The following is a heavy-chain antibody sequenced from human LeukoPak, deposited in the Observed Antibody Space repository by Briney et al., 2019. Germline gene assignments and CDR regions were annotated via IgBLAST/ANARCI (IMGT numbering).Heavy chain of an antibody. CDR2: ISGTGGTT. V-gene: IGHV3-23*01. CDR3: ARDYADYVGYFFFDY. J-gene: IGHJ4*02. Sequence: PGGSLRLSCATSGFTLSNYAMSWVRQAPGKGLESVAAISGTGGTTYYADSAKGRFTISRDNSQNTLYLQMNSLRAEDTAVYYCARDYADYVGYFFFDYWGQGTLVTVSS. D-gene: IGHD4-17*01. CDR1: GFTLSNYA.